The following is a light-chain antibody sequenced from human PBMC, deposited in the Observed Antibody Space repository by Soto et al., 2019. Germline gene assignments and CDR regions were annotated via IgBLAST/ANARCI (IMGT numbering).Light chain of an antibody. CDR3: SSHTSGSTRV. J-gene: IGLJ1*01. Sequence: QSALTQPASVSGSPGQSIAISCTGTSGDVGGYDYVSWYQQHPDKAPKLMNYEVTKRPSRVSNRFSGSKSGNTASLTISGLQPEDEADYYCSSHTSGSTRVFGSGTKVTVL. V-gene: IGLV2-14*01. CDR2: EVT. CDR1: SGDVGGYDY.